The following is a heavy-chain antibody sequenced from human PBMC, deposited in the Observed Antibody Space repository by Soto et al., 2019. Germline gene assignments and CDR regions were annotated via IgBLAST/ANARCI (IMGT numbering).Heavy chain of an antibody. D-gene: IGHD6-13*01. J-gene: IGHJ6*02. CDR1: GGSISSGGYY. CDR2: IYYSGST. Sequence: TLSLTCTVSGGSISSGGYYWSWIRQHPGKGLEWIGYIYYSGSTYYNPSLKSRVTISVDTSKNQFSLKLSSVTAADTAVYYCARSIAAAGVDYYYGMDVWGQGTTVTVSS. CDR3: ARSIAAAGVDYYYGMDV. V-gene: IGHV4-31*03.